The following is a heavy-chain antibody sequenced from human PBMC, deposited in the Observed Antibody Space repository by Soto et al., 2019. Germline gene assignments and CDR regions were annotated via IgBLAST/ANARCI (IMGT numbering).Heavy chain of an antibody. CDR2: ISGSGGST. J-gene: IGHJ5*02. CDR1: GFTFSSYA. V-gene: IGHV3-23*01. CDR3: AKDAPSRDYDFWSGYRGTFDP. Sequence: LRLSCAASGFTFSSYAMSWVRQAPGKGLEWVSAISGSGGSTYYADSVKGRLTISRDNSKNTLYLQMNSLRAEDTAVYYCAKDAPSRDYDFWSGYRGTFDPWGQGTLVTVSS. D-gene: IGHD3-3*01.